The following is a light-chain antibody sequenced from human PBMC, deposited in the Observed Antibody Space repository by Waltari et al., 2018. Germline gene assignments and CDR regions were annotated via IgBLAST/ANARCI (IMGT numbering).Light chain of an antibody. CDR3: MQGTLLPLT. CDR2: KVS. CDR1: QSLVSSDGNTY. Sequence: DVVMTQSPLSLPVTLGQPASISCRSSQSLVSSDGNTYFNWFQQRPGQSPRRLLYKVSIRYSGVPGRFSFLGSVTDFTLSISRVEAEDVGIYYCMQGTLLPLTFGQGTKVEIK. J-gene: IGKJ1*01. V-gene: IGKV2-30*01.